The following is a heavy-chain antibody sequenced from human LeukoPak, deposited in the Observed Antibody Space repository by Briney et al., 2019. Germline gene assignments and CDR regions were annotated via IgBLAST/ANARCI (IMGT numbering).Heavy chain of an antibody. V-gene: IGHV4-30-2*01. J-gene: IGHJ5*02. D-gene: IGHD3-16*01. CDR1: GGSISSGGYY. Sequence: SETLSLTCTVSGGSISSGGYYWSWIRQPPGKGLEWIGYIYHSGSTYYNPSLKSRVTISVDRSKNQFSLKLSSVTAADTAVYYCARDWGPWGQQGDNWFDPWGQGTLVTVSS. CDR3: ARDWGPWGQQGDNWFDP. CDR2: IYHSGST.